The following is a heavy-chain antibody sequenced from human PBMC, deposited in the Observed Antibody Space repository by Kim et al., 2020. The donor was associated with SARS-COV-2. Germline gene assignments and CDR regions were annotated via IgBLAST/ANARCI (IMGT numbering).Heavy chain of an antibody. Sequence: GGSLRLSCAASGFTFNSYGLYLVRQAPGKGLEWVAVMSYDGKNKYYVESVKGRFTISRDNSNNTLYLQMNNLRVEDTAMYYCAKDLVSGETDFYGMDVWGQGTTVIVSS. J-gene: IGHJ6*02. CDR1: GFTFNSYG. V-gene: IGHV3-30*18. D-gene: IGHD7-27*01. CDR2: MSYDGKNK. CDR3: AKDLVSGETDFYGMDV.